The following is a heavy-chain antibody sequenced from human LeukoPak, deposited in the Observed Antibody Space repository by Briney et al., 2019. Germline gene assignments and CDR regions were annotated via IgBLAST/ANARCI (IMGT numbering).Heavy chain of an antibody. Sequence: PSETLSLTCTVSGGSISSSSYYWGWIRQPPGKGLERIGSIYYSGSTYYNPSLKSRVTISVDTSKNQFSLKLSSVTAADTAVYYCARGFSGSSDFDYWGQGTLVTVSS. V-gene: IGHV4-39*01. D-gene: IGHD1-26*01. CDR3: ARGFSGSSDFDY. J-gene: IGHJ4*02. CDR2: IYYSGST. CDR1: GGSISSSSYY.